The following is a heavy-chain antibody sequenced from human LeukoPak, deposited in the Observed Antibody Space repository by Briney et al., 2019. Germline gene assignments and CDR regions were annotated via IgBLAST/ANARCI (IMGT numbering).Heavy chain of an antibody. J-gene: IGHJ4*02. CDR1: GFTISSNY. V-gene: IGHV3-66*01. D-gene: IGHD2-15*01. CDR2: IYSGGGT. Sequence: GGSLRLSCAASGFTISSNYMSWVRQAPGKGLEWVSVIYSGGGTYYADSVKGRFTISRDNSKNTVSLQTNSLRAEDTAVYYCARASFWFDYSGYYFDYWGQGTLVTVSS. CDR3: ARASFWFDYSGYYFDY.